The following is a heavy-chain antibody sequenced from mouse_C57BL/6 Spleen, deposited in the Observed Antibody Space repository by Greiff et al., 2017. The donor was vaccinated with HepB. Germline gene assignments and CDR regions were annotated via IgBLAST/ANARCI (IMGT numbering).Heavy chain of an antibody. V-gene: IGHV5-17*01. D-gene: IGHD1-1*01. J-gene: IGHJ3*01. CDR2: ISSGSSNI. CDR1: GFTFSDYG. CDR3: AREGNYYGSSYEGFAY. Sequence: EVKLVESGGGLVKPGGSLKLSCAASGFTFSDYGMHWVRQAPEKGLEWVAYISSGSSNIYYADTVKGRFTISRDNAKNTLFLQMTSLRSEDTAMYYCAREGNYYGSSYEGFAYWGQGTLVTVSA.